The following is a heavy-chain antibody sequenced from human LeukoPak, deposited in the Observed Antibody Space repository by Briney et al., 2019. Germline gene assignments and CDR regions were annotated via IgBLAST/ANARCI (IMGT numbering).Heavy chain of an antibody. V-gene: IGHV1-18*01. Sequence: ASVKVSCKASGGTFSSYAISWGRQAPGQGLEWMGWISADNGNTNYAQKLQGRVTMTIDTSTSTAYMELRSLRSDDTAVYYCARGSPLLWFGEFHEYFQHWGQGTLVTVSS. CDR1: GGTFSSYA. D-gene: IGHD3-10*01. CDR2: ISADNGNT. CDR3: ARGSPLLWFGEFHEYFQH. J-gene: IGHJ1*01.